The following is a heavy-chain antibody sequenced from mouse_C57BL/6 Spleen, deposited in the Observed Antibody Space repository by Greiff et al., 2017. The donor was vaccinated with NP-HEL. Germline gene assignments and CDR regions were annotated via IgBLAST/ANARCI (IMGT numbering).Heavy chain of an antibody. Sequence: EVQLQQSGPELVKPGASVKISCKASGYTFTDYYMNWVKQSHGKSLEWIGDINPNNGGTSYNQKFKGKATLTVDKSSSTAYMELRSLTSEDSAVYYCARDDYASDYWGQGTTLTVSS. J-gene: IGHJ2*01. CDR1: GYTFTDYY. CDR2: INPNNGGT. D-gene: IGHD2-4*01. CDR3: ARDDYASDY. V-gene: IGHV1-26*01.